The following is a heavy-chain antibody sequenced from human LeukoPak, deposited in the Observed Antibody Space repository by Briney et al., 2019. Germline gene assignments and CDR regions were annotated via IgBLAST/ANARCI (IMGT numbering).Heavy chain of an antibody. V-gene: IGHV3-7*01. D-gene: IGHD3-10*01. CDR2: IKHDGSEK. CDR1: GFAFSDYW. J-gene: IGHJ4*02. CDR3: AREYYYNDSRHGSFRY. Sequence: GGSLRLSCAASGFAFSDYWLGWVRQAPGKGLEWVANIKHDGSEKYYVDSVRGRFTVSRDNAKNSLYLQMNSLRAEDTAVYYCAREYYYNDSRHGSFRYWGQGTLVTVSS.